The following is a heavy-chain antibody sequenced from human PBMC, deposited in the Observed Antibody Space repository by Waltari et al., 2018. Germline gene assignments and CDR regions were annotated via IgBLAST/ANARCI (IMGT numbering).Heavy chain of an antibody. Sequence: QLQLQESGPGLVKPSETLSLTCTVSGGSISSSSYYWGWIRQPPGTGLLWIGRIYYSGTTYYNRSQNSRGTISVDTSKNQFSLKLSAVNAADTGVYDCARPVLSSIAARPGYYYGRDVWGQGTTVTVSS. CDR1: GGSISSSSYY. CDR2: IYYSGTT. V-gene: IGHV4-39*01. J-gene: IGHJ6*02. D-gene: IGHD6-6*01. CDR3: ARPVLSSIAARPGYYYGRDV.